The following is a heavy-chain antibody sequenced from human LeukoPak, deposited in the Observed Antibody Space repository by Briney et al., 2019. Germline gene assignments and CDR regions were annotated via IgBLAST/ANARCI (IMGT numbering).Heavy chain of an antibody. V-gene: IGHV4-4*07. D-gene: IGHD6-19*01. J-gene: IGHJ4*02. CDR2: IYTSGST. CDR1: SGSISSNY. CDR3: AREEIAVTARSLDY. Sequence: SETLSLTCTVSSGSISSNYWSWIRQPAGKGLEWIGRIYTSGSTNYNPSLKSRVTMSVDTSKNQFSLNLSSVTAADTAVYYCAREEIAVTARSLDYWGQGTLVAVSS.